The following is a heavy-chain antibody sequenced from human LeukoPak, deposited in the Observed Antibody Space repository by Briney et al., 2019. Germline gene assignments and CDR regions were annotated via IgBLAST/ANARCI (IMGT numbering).Heavy chain of an antibody. V-gene: IGHV3-48*01. CDR2: ITPSSAT. CDR1: GFNFNIYS. CDR3: ARADGDY. J-gene: IGHJ4*02. Sequence: RPGGSLRLSCTASGFNFNIYSMNWVRQAPGKGLEWVSYITPSSATYYPDSVKRQSTISRDNSKNSLYLRMNSLRAEDTAVYYCARADGDYWGQGPLVPVSS.